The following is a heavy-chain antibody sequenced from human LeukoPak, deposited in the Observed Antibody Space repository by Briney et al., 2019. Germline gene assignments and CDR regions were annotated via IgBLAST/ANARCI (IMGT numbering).Heavy chain of an antibody. V-gene: IGHV3-30*18. CDR1: GFTFSTYG. CDR2: ISYDGSHK. J-gene: IGHJ6*02. Sequence: GSLRLSCAASGFTFSTYGIHWVRRAPGKGLEWVALISYDGSHKYYADSVKGRFTISRDNSKNTLYLQMNSLRAEDTAVYYCAKDPRYCSGGSCYRADYYSGMDVWGQGTTVTVSS. CDR3: AKDPRYCSGGSCYRADYYSGMDV. D-gene: IGHD2-15*01.